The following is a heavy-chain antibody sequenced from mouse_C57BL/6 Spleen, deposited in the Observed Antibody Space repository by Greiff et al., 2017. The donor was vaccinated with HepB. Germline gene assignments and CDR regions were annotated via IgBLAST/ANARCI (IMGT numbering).Heavy chain of an antibody. CDR3: TTRNYLYAMDY. V-gene: IGHV1-15*01. CDR2: IDPETGGT. CDR1: GYTFTDYE. J-gene: IGHJ4*01. D-gene: IGHD2-1*01. Sequence: VQWVESGAELVRPGASVTLSCKASGYTFTDYEMHWVKQTPVHGLEWIGAIDPETGGTAYNQKFKGKAILTADKSSSTAYMELRSLTSEDSAVYYCTTRNYLYAMDYWGQGTSVTVSS.